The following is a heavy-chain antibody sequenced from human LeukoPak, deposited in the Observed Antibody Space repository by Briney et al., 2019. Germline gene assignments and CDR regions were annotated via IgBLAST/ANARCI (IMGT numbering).Heavy chain of an antibody. CDR3: ARDQGDSGAFDI. J-gene: IGHJ3*02. V-gene: IGHV4-59*01. Sequence: PSETLSLTCTVSGGSISSYYWSWMRQPPGRGLEWIAYISYSGSTTYTPSLKSRVTISVDTSKNQFSLKLSSVTAADTAVYYCARDQGDSGAFDIWGQGTMVTVSS. CDR1: GGSISSYY. CDR2: ISYSGST. D-gene: IGHD3-16*01.